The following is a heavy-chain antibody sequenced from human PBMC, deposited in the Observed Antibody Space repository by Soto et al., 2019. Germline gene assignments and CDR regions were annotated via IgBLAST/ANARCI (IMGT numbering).Heavy chain of an antibody. J-gene: IGHJ4*02. V-gene: IGHV1-69*01. CDR3: ARDRDDYGSGNYYNRLDF. CDR2: ISPLFGTP. CDR1: GGIFSTYA. D-gene: IGHD3-10*01. Sequence: QVQLVQSGAEVKKPGSSVKVSCKASGGIFSTYAIRWLRQAPGQGLEWMGGISPLFGTPHYAQRFQGRVTMTADESTSTAYMELSRLRSEDTAVYYCARDRDDYGSGNYYNRLDFWGQGTLVTVSS.